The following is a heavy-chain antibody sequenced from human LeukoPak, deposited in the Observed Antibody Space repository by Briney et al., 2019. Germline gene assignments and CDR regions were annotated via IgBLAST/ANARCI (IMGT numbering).Heavy chain of an antibody. J-gene: IGHJ4*02. D-gene: IGHD6-19*01. Sequence: GASVKVSCKASGYTFTGYYMHWVRQAPGQGLEWMGWINPNSGGTNYTQKFQGRVTMTRDTSITTAYMELSRLRSDDTAVYYCARVLGSGWSVDCWGQGTLVTVSS. V-gene: IGHV1-2*02. CDR2: INPNSGGT. CDR3: ARVLGSGWSVDC. CDR1: GYTFTGYY.